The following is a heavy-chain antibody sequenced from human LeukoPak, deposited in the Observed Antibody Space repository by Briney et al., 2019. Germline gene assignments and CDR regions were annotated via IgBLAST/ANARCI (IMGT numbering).Heavy chain of an antibody. CDR2: ISSSGSTI. Sequence: GGSLRLSCAASGFTFSSYEMNWVRQAPGKGLEWVSYISSSGSTIYYADSVKGRFTISRDNAKNSLYLQMNSLRAEDTAVYYCERDCDGDYFDYWGQGTLVTVSS. V-gene: IGHV3-48*03. D-gene: IGHD4-17*01. CDR1: GFTFSSYE. CDR3: ERDCDGDYFDY. J-gene: IGHJ4*02.